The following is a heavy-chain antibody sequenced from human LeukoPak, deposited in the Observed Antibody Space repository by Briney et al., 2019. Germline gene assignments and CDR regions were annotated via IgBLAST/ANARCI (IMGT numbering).Heavy chain of an antibody. CDR1: GYTFTSYD. D-gene: IGHD5-12*01. CDR3: ARPGSVATPYYYYYYMDV. J-gene: IGHJ6*03. CDR2: MNPNSGNT. V-gene: IGHV1-8*01. Sequence: ASVKVSCKASGYTFTSYDINWVRQATGQGLEWMGWMNPNSGNTGYAQKFQGRVTMTRNTSISTAYMELSSLRSEDTAVYYCARPGSVATPYYYYYYMDVWGKGTTVTISS.